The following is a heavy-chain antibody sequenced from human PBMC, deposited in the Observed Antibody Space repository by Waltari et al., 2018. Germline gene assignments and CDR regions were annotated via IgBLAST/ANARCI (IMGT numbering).Heavy chain of an antibody. CDR1: GFSLRTSGVG. D-gene: IGHD2-8*01. CDR2: IYCDDDK. Sequence: QITLKESGPTLVKPTQTLTLTSTFSGFSLRTSGVGVGWIRQPPGKALEWLALIYCDDDKRYSPSLKSRLTSTKENSKNQVVLTMTNMDPVDTATYYCAHSKTLSQYVRRNWFDPWGQGTLVTVSS. CDR3: AHSKTLSQYVRRNWFDP. V-gene: IGHV2-5*02. J-gene: IGHJ5*02.